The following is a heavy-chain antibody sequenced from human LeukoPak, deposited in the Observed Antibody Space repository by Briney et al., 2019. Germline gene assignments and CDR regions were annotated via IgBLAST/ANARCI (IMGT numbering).Heavy chain of an antibody. CDR2: IYYSGST. CDR1: GGSIGSISSSSYY. CDR3: AGGNSGSEYFRH. V-gene: IGHV4-39*07. J-gene: IGHJ1*01. D-gene: IGHD6-19*01. Sequence: SETLSLTCTVSGGSIGSISSSSYYRGWIRQPPGKGLEWIGSIYYSGSTYYNPTLKSRVTISVDTSKNQFSLRLSSVTAADTAVYSCAGGNSGSEYFRHWGQGTLVTVSS.